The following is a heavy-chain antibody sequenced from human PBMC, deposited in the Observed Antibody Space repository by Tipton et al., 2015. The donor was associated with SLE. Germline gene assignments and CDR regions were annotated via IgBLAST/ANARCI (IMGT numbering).Heavy chain of an antibody. V-gene: IGHV4-59*08. J-gene: IGHJ4*02. Sequence: TLSLTCTVSGGSISSHYWSWIRQPPGKGLEWIGYIYYSGSTNYNPSLKSRVTISVDTSKNQFSLKLSSVTAADTAVYYCARGPSMIVVVITFSFDYWGQGTLVTVSS. CDR1: GGSISSHY. CDR2: IYYSGST. CDR3: ARGPSMIVVVITFSFDY. D-gene: IGHD3-22*01.